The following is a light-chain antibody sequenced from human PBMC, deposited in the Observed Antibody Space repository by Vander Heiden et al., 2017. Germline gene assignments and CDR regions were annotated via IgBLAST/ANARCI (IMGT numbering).Light chain of an antibody. Sequence: QSALTQPASVSGSPGQSITIPCTGTSSDVGSYNLVSWYQQHPGKAPKLMIYESSKRPSGVSNRFSGSKSGSTAALTISGLQAEDEADYYCLSYSGSSPVFGTGTKVTVL. CDR2: ESS. V-gene: IGLV2-23*03. J-gene: IGLJ1*01. CDR1: SSDVGSYNL. CDR3: LSYSGSSPV.